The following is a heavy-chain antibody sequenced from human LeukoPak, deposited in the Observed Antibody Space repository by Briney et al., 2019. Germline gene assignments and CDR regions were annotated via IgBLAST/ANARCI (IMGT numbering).Heavy chain of an antibody. CDR1: GGSFSGYY. CDR2: INHSGST. V-gene: IGHV4-34*01. Sequence: SETLSLTCAVYGGSFSGYYWSWIRQPPGKGLEWIGEINHSGSTNYNPSLKSRVTISVDTSKNQFSLKLSSVTAADTAVYYCARVTGLVANQHMDVWGKGTTVTVSS. D-gene: IGHD5-12*01. J-gene: IGHJ6*03. CDR3: ARVTGLVANQHMDV.